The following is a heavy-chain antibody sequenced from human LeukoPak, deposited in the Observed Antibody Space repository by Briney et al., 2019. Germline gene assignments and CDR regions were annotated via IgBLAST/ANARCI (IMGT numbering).Heavy chain of an antibody. CDR3: AREHYDILTGYSNFDY. D-gene: IGHD3-9*01. V-gene: IGHV1-2*02. CDR2: INPNSGGT. CDR1: GYTFTGYY. Sequence: ASVKVSCKASGYTFTGYYMHWVRQAPGQGLEWMGWINPNSGGTNYAQKFQGRVTMTRDTSISTAYMELGRLRSDDTAVYYCAREHYDILTGYSNFDYWGQGTLVTVSS. J-gene: IGHJ4*02.